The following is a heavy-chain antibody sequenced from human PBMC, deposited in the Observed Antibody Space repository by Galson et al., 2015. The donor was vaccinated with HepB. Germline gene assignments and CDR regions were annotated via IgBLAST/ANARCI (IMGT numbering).Heavy chain of an antibody. J-gene: IGHJ4*02. V-gene: IGHV1-46*01. CDR2: ISTSSGDT. CDR3: ARARGFGDYLSFDT. D-gene: IGHD4-17*01. Sequence: SVKVSCKASGYTFTDFYIHWVRKAPGQGLEWMGRISTSSGDTKYAQKFQDRVTMTRDTSTSTVYMDLHSLRSDDTAVYYCARARGFGDYLSFDTWGQGTLVTVSS. CDR1: GYTFTDFY.